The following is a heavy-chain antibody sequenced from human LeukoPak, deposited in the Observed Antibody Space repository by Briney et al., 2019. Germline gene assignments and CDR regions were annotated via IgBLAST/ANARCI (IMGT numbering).Heavy chain of an antibody. V-gene: IGHV1-18*01. CDR3: ARDWPIVIADY. Sequence: ASVKVSCKPSGYPFTNHGVSWVRQAPGQGLEWMGWINANSGDTNYAQRSQGRLTMTTDTSTTTAYMELRSLSSDDTAVYYCARDWPIVIADYWGQGTLVTVSS. D-gene: IGHD2/OR15-2a*01. CDR2: INANSGDT. CDR1: GYPFTNHG. J-gene: IGHJ4*02.